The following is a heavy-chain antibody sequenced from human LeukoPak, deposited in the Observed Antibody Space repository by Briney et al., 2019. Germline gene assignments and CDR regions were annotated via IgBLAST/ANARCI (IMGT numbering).Heavy chain of an antibody. CDR2: ISYDGRDK. J-gene: IGHJ4*02. CDR3: AKEDVTGWLAVDY. D-gene: IGHD6-19*01. V-gene: IGHV3-30*18. CDR1: GFSFSSYG. Sequence: PGGSLRLSCAASGFSFSSYGMHWARQAPGKGLEWVALISYDGRDKYGDSVKGRFTISRDNSENTLYLQLNSLSPDDTAVYYCAKEDVTGWLAVDYWGQGTLVTASS.